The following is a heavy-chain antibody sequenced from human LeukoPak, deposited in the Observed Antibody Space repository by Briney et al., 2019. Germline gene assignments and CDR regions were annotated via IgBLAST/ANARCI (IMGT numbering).Heavy chain of an antibody. CDR1: GGSISSYY. CDR3: ARSIAVQGGGSTFDY. Sequence: SETLSLTCTVSGGSISSYYWSWIRQPPGKGLEWIGNIYYSGSTNYHPSLKSRVTISVDTSKNQFSLKLSSMTAADTAVYYCARSIAVQGGGSTFDYWGQGTLVTVSS. J-gene: IGHJ4*02. D-gene: IGHD6-19*01. V-gene: IGHV4-59*01. CDR2: IYYSGST.